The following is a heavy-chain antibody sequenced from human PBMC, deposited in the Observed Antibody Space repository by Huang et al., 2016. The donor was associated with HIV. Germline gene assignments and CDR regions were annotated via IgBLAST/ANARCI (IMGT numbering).Heavy chain of an antibody. J-gene: IGHJ3*01. V-gene: IGHV3-9*01. Sequence: EVQLVESGGGLVRPGRSLRLSCAASGFTFDDYAMQWVRQKPGKGLEWGAGINWKRGKIDYADSVRRRFTIARDNAKNSLYLQMNSLRPEDTALYYCAKDWGYDFGAFDFWGRGTMVTVSS. CDR3: AKDWGYDFGAFDF. CDR2: INWKRGKI. D-gene: IGHD3-16*01. CDR1: GFTFDDYA.